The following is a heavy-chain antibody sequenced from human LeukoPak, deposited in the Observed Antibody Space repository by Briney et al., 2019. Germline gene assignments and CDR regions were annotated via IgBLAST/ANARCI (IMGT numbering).Heavy chain of an antibody. CDR1: GGTFSSYA. J-gene: IGHJ5*02. Sequence: ASVKVSCKASGGTFSSYAISWVRQAPGQGLEWMGGIIPIFGTANYAQKFQGRVTITADESTSTAYMELSRLRSEDTAVYYCARDVNLEYCSGGSCYSVDWFDPWGQGTLVTVSS. CDR2: IIPIFGTA. CDR3: ARDVNLEYCSGGSCYSVDWFDP. V-gene: IGHV1-69*13. D-gene: IGHD2-15*01.